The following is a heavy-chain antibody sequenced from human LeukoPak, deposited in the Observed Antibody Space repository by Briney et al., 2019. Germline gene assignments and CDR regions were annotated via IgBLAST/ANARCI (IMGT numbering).Heavy chain of an antibody. CDR3: AGSSTDWKFDP. D-gene: IGHD1-1*01. J-gene: IGHJ5*02. CDR1: GFTFSTYD. V-gene: IGHV3-13*01. CDR2: IGTAGDT. Sequence: GGSLTLSCVASGFTFSTYDMHWVRHATGAGLEWVSGIGTAGDTYYVDSVKGRFTISREDGKNSVYLHLNSLRAGDAAVYYCAGSSTDWKFDPWGQGTLVTVSS.